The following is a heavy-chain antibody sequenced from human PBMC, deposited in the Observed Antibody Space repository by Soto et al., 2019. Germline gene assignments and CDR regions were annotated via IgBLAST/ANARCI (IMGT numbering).Heavy chain of an antibody. V-gene: IGHV3-21*01. CDR2: ISSSSSYI. CDR1: GFTFSSYS. Sequence: GSLRLSCAASGFTFSSYSMNWVRQAPGKGLEWVSSISSSSSYIYYADSVKGRFTISRDNAKNSLYLQMNSLRAEDTAVYYCARDHVEMATMSYYFDYWGQGTLVTVSS. J-gene: IGHJ4*02. D-gene: IGHD5-12*01. CDR3: ARDHVEMATMSYYFDY.